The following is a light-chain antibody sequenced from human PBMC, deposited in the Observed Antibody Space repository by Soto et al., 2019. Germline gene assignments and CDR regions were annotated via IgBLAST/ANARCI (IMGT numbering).Light chain of an antibody. CDR1: SSDVGSYNR. CDR2: EVS. CDR3: SSYTSSSTYV. J-gene: IGLJ1*01. V-gene: IGLV2-18*02. Sequence: QSVLAQPPSVSGSPGQSVTISCTGTSSDVGSYNRVSWYQQPPGTAPKLMIYEVSNRLSGVPDRFSGSKSGNTASLTISGLYAEDEADYYCSSYTSSSTYVFGTGTRSPS.